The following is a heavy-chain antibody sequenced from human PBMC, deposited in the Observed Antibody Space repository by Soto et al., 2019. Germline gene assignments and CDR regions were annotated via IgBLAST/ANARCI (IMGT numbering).Heavy chain of an antibody. CDR3: ARSLSSSSGLVYYYYYMDV. D-gene: IGHD6-6*01. J-gene: IGHJ6*03. CDR1: GGSISSYY. CDR2: IYYSGST. V-gene: IGHV4-59*08. Sequence: LLQLPETLSLTCTVSGGSISSYYWSWIRQPPGKGLEWIGYIYYSGSTNYNPSLKSRVTISVDTSKNQFSLKLSSVTAADTAVYYCARSLSSSSGLVYYYYYMDVWGKGTTVTVSS.